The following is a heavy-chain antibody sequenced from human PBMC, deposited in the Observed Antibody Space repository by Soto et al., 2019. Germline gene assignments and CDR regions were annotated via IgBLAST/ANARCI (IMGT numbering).Heavy chain of an antibody. CDR3: ARSRSGAVADSFDF. CDR2: ISRDGSNK. V-gene: IGHV3-30*04. Sequence: PVGSLRLSCAASGFTFSRYAIHWVRQAPGKGLEWVAVISRDGSNKYYVDSVKGRFTISRENSRNTLYLQMNSLRDEDAAMYYCARSRSGAVADSFDFWGQGTLVTVSS. CDR1: GFTFSRYA. D-gene: IGHD3-3*01. J-gene: IGHJ4*02.